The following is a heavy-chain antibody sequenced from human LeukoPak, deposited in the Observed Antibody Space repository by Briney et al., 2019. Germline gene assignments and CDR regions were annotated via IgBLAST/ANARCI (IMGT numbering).Heavy chain of an antibody. D-gene: IGHD3-10*01. Sequence: GGSLRLSCAASGFTFGSYAMSWVRQAPGKGLEWVSAISGSGGSTYYADSVKGRFTISRDNSKNTLYLQMNSLRAEDTAVYYCAIHGGPVRGVIMLWGQGTLVTVSS. CDR3: AIHGGPVRGVIML. CDR2: ISGSGGST. V-gene: IGHV3-23*01. CDR1: GFTFGSYA. J-gene: IGHJ4*02.